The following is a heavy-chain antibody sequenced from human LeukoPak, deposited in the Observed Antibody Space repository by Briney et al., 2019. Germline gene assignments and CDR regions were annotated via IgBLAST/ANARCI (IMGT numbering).Heavy chain of an antibody. J-gene: IGHJ6*03. Sequence: GASVKVSCKASGYTFTSYDINWVRQATGQGLEWMGWMNPNSGNTGYAQKFQGRVTMTRNASISTAYMELSSLRSEDTAVYYCARSVAALSDYYYYYMDVWGKGTTVTISS. CDR2: MNPNSGNT. CDR1: GYTFTSYD. V-gene: IGHV1-8*01. CDR3: ARSVAALSDYYYYYMDV. D-gene: IGHD5-12*01.